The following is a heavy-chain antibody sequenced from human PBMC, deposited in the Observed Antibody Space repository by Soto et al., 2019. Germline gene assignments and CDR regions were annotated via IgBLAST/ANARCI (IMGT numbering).Heavy chain of an antibody. J-gene: IGHJ5*02. CDR2: SKSKDDGGTT. CDR1: GFSFTKTW. CDR3: TTARGDYRPVDP. V-gene: IGHV3-15*05. D-gene: IGHD4-17*01. Sequence: EVQLVESGGGLVKPGGSLRLSCAASGFTSGFSFTKTWMNWVRQAPGEGLEWGGHSKSKDDGGTTEYAAPVKVRFTISRDDSKSTLYLEMNSLKAEDTAVYYCTTARGDYRPVDPWGQGTLVTVSS.